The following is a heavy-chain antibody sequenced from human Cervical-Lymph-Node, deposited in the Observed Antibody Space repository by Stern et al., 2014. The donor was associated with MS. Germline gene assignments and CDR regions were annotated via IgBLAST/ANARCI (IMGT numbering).Heavy chain of an antibody. J-gene: IGHJ5*02. D-gene: IGHD2-8*01. CDR2: INTNTGNP. CDR1: GYNFRNYA. V-gene: IGHV7-4-1*02. CDR3: ASRGAGEFGVSPTGS. Sequence: QLVQSGSELKKPGASVKISCKASGYNFRNYAMNWVRQAPGRGLEWMGWINTNTGNPLYAQVFTGRFVFSLDTSVSTAYLKISSLKTEDTDMYYCASRGAGEFGVSPTGSWGQGTLVTVSS.